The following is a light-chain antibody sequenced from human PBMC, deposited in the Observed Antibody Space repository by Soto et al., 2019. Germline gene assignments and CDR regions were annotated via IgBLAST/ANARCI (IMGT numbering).Light chain of an antibody. V-gene: IGKV1-39*01. CDR1: QSISSY. CDR3: QQSYSTPWT. CDR2: AAS. J-gene: IGKJ1*01. Sequence: DIQMTQSPSSLSASVGDRVTITCRASQSISSYLNWYQQKPGKAPKLLIYAASSLQSGFTSRFSGSGCGTDFNLTISSLQPEDFATYYCQQSYSTPWTFGQGTKVEIK.